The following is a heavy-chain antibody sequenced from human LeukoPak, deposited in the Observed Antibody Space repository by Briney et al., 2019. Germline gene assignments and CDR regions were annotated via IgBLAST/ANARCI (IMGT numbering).Heavy chain of an antibody. CDR3: ARSGAYGSGSYYGY. Sequence: PSETLSLTCTVSGGSISSYYWSWIRQPPGKGLEWIGYIYYSGSTNYNPSLKSRVTISVDTSKNQFSLKLSSVTAADTAVYYCARSGAYGSGSYYGYWGQGTLVTVSS. D-gene: IGHD3-10*01. CDR1: GGSISSYY. CDR2: IYYSGST. J-gene: IGHJ4*02. V-gene: IGHV4-59*08.